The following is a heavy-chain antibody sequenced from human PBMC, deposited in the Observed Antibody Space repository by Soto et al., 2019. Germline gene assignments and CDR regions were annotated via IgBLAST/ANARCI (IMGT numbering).Heavy chain of an antibody. CDR1: GFTFSSYA. Sequence: GGSLRLSCAASGFTFSSYAMSWVRQAPGKGLEWVSAISSGGNTYYADSVKGRFTISRDNSKNTLFLQMNSLRAEDTAVYYCAKDLYSVGFWGQGTLVTVSS. D-gene: IGHD5-12*01. CDR2: ISSGGNT. CDR3: AKDLYSVGF. V-gene: IGHV3-23*01. J-gene: IGHJ4*02.